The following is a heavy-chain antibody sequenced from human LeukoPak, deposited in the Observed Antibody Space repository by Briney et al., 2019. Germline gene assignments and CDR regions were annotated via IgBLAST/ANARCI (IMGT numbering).Heavy chain of an antibody. CDR2: IYYSGST. V-gene: IGHV4-31*03. Sequence: SETLSLTCTVPGGSISSGGYYWSWIRQHPGKGLEWIGYIYYSGSTYYNPSLKSRVTISVDTSKNQFSLKLSSVTAADTAVYYCARSIAAAGTAWFDPWGQGTLVTVSS. CDR1: GGSISSGGYY. J-gene: IGHJ5*02. CDR3: ARSIAAAGTAWFDP. D-gene: IGHD6-13*01.